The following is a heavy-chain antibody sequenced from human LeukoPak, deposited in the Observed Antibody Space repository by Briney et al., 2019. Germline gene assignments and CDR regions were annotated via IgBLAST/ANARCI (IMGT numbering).Heavy chain of an antibody. V-gene: IGHV4-61*01. CDR1: GGSISSGSYY. CDR3: ARAQVGTNYYYYYMDV. CDR2: IYYSGST. J-gene: IGHJ6*03. D-gene: IGHD2-8*01. Sequence: SQTLSLTCTVSGGSISSGSYYWSWIRQPPGKGLEWIGYIYYSGSTNYNPSLKSRVTISVDTSKNQFSLKLSSVTAADTAVYYCARAQVGTNYYYYYMDVWGKGTTVTVSS.